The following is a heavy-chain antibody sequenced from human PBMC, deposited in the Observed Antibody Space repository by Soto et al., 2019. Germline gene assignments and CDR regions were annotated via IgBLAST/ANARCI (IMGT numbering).Heavy chain of an antibody. J-gene: IGHJ4*02. Sequence: SETLSLTCTVSGGSISSGDYYWSWIRQPPGKGLEWIGYIYYSGSTYYNPSLKSRVTISVDTSKNQFSLKLCSVTAADTAVYYCARELRGYSGYYFDYWGQGTLVTVSS. V-gene: IGHV4-30-4*01. CDR1: GGSISSGDYY. CDR2: IYYSGST. D-gene: IGHD5-12*01. CDR3: ARELRGYSGYYFDY.